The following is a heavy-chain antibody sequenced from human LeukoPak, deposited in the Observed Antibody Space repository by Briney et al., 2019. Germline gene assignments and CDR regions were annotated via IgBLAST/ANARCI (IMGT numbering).Heavy chain of an antibody. CDR3: AKNRRYFGTYDAFDI. CDR1: GFTFSHYY. D-gene: IGHD3-9*01. J-gene: IGHJ3*02. V-gene: IGHV3-7*01. CDR2: IKQDGSEQ. Sequence: GGSLRLSCAASGFTFSHYYMSWVRQAPGKGLEWVANIKQDGSEQFYLDSVKGRFTISRDDSKNTLYLQMNSLRAEDTAVYYCAKNRRYFGTYDAFDIWGQGTMVTVSS.